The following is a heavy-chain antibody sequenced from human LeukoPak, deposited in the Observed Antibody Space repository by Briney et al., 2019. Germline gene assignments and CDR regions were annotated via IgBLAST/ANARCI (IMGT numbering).Heavy chain of an antibody. V-gene: IGHV1-18*01. J-gene: IGHJ5*02. CDR3: ARDQTRGGWFDP. Sequence: ASVRVSCKTSGYTFTDYDITWVRQAPGQGLEWMGRVSPYNGNTYYSQRFQDRVTITKDTSTGTAYMDLRNLRTDDTAMYYCARDQTRGGWFDPWGQGTLVTVSS. CDR1: GYTFTDYD. CDR2: VSPYNGNT.